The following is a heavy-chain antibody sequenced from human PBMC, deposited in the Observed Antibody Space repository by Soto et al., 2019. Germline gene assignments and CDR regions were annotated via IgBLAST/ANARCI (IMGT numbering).Heavy chain of an antibody. CDR1: GFTFGSYA. J-gene: IGHJ4*02. V-gene: IGHV3-23*01. Sequence: GGSLRLSCAASGFTFGSYAMRWVRQAPGKGLEWVSAISTSGGSITTYADSVKGRFTVSRDNAKSMLYLQMDSLRAEDTALYYCVREPLGNSAYWGQGTLVTVSS. CDR2: ISTSGGSIT. D-gene: IGHD7-27*01. CDR3: VREPLGNSAY.